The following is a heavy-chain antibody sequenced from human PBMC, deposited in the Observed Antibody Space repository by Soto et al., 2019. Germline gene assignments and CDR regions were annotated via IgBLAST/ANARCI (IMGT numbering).Heavy chain of an antibody. V-gene: IGHV4-34*01. CDR3: ARAFRGRTSTWYDN. J-gene: IGHJ5*02. CDR2: VNHAGSA. D-gene: IGHD1-7*01. Sequence: QVQLQQWGAGLLKPSETQSLTCAVYGGSFSGYYWSWIRQPPGKGLVWIGRVNHAGSATYSPSLNSRVAISVDTSKNQFSLRLSSVTAADTAIYYCARAFRGRTSTWYDNWGQGTLVTVSS. CDR1: GGSFSGYY.